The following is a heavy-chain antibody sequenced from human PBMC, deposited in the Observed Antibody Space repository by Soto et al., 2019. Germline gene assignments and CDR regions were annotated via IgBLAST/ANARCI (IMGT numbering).Heavy chain of an antibody. CDR2: TYYRSKWFN. Sequence: QTLSIACSISCYSVSSNIGAWNWIRQSPSRGLEWLGRTYYRSKWFNNYALSVKSRITINPDTSKNQFSLQLNSVTPEDTAVYYCARGDQGFDYSAQGTLVTVSS. CDR3: ARGDQGFDY. D-gene: IGHD3-16*01. CDR1: CYSVSSNIGA. J-gene: IGHJ4*02. V-gene: IGHV6-1*01.